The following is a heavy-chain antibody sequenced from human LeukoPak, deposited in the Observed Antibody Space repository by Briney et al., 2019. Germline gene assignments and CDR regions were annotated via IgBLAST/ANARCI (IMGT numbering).Heavy chain of an antibody. D-gene: IGHD2-15*01. J-gene: IGHJ6*03. CDR3: ARRVAEDYYMDV. CDR1: GSSFTSYW. CDR2: IYPDDSDT. Sequence: GASLKISCKASGSSFTSYWIGWVHPMPGKGLEWMGIIYPDDSDTRYSPSFQGQVTISADKSISTAYLQWSSLKASDTAMYYCARRVAEDYYMDVWGKGTTVTVSS. V-gene: IGHV5-51*07.